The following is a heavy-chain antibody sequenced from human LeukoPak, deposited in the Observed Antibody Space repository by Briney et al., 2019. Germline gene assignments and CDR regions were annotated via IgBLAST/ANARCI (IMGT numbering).Heavy chain of an antibody. J-gene: IGHJ4*02. CDR1: GGSISSSTYY. D-gene: IGHD3-10*01. V-gene: IGHV4-39*07. CDR3: TTYGSGRKFDY. Sequence: SETLSLTCTVSGGSISSSTYYWGWIRQPPGKGLEWIGNIFYSGSTYYNPSLKSRVTISIDTSKKQFSLKLSSVTAADTAVYYCTTYGSGRKFDYWGQGVLVTVSS. CDR2: IFYSGST.